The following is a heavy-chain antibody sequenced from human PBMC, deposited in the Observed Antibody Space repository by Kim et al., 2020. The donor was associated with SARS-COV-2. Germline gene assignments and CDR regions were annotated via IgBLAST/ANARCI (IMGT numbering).Heavy chain of an antibody. D-gene: IGHD3-10*01. CDR1: GYSFTSYW. CDR3: ARHEEYYGSTRWFDP. CDR2: IDPSDSYT. V-gene: IGHV5-10-1*01. Sequence: GESLKISCKGSGYSFTSYWISWVRQMPGKGLEWMGRIDPSDSYTNYSPSFQGHVTISADKSISTAYLQWSSLKASDTAMYYCARHEEYYGSTRWFDPWGQGTLVTVSS. J-gene: IGHJ5*02.